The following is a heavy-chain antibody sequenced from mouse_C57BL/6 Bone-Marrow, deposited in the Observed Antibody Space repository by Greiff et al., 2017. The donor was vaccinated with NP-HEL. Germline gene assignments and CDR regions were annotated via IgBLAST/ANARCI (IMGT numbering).Heavy chain of an antibody. CDR3: ARRLRPDYYAMDY. CDR2: IYPSDSET. Sequence: QVQLQQPGAELVRPGSSVKLSCKASGYTFTSYWMDWVKQRPGQGLEWIGNIYPSDSETHYNQKFKDKATLTVDKSSSTAYMQLSSLTSEDSAVYYCARRLRPDYYAMDYWGQGTSVTVSS. CDR1: GYTFTSYW. V-gene: IGHV1-61*01. J-gene: IGHJ4*01. D-gene: IGHD1-2*01.